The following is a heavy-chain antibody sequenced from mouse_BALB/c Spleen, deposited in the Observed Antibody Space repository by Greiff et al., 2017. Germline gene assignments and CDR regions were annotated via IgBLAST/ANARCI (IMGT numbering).Heavy chain of an antibody. CDR3: AREGAYYGNYGAMDY. CDR2: IYPGDGDT. J-gene: IGHJ4*01. Sequence: VKLMESGAELVRPGSSVKISCKASGYAFSSYWMNWVKQRPGQGLEWIGQIYPGDGDTNYNGKFKGKATLTADKSSSTAYMQLSSLTSEDSAVYFCAREGAYYGNYGAMDYWGQGTSVTVSS. CDR1: GYAFSSYW. D-gene: IGHD2-10*01. V-gene: IGHV1-80*01.